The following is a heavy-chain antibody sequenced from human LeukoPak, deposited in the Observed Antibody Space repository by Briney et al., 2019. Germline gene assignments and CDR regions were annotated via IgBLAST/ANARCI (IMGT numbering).Heavy chain of an antibody. CDR2: ISYDGSNK. Sequence: GGSLRLSCAASGFTFSSYGMHRVRQAPGKGLEWVAVISYDGSNKYYADSVKGRFTISRDNSKNTPYLQMNSLRAEDTAVYYCAKATGYGDYVDYWGQGTLVTVSS. CDR3: AKATGYGDYVDY. D-gene: IGHD4-17*01. CDR1: GFTFSSYG. J-gene: IGHJ4*02. V-gene: IGHV3-30*18.